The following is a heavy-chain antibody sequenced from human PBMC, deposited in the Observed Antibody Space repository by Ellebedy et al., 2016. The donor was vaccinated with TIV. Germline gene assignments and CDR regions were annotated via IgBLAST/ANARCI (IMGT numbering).Heavy chain of an antibody. V-gene: IGHV3-11*01. J-gene: IGHJ4*02. CDR1: GFIFSDYY. CDR2: MSSSGTTI. Sequence: PGGSLRLSCAASGFIFSDYYMSWIRQAPGKGLEWVSYMSSSGTTIYYADSMKGRFTISRDNAKNSLYLQMNSLRGEDTAVYYCATYDSSGYYGLGYWGQGTLVTVSS. CDR3: ATYDSSGYYGLGY. D-gene: IGHD3-22*01.